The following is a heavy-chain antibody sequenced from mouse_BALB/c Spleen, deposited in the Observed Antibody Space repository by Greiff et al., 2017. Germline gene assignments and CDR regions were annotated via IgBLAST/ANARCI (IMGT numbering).Heavy chain of an antibody. CDR2: IDPENGDT. V-gene: IGHV14-4*02. J-gene: IGHJ3*01. CDR3: NATYDYVRFAY. Sequence: VQLKESGAELVRSGASVKLSCTASGFNIKDYYMHWVKQRPEQGLEWIGWIDPENGDTEYAPKFQGKATMTADTSSNTAYLQLSSLTSEDTAVYYCNATYDYVRFAYWGQGTLVTVSA. D-gene: IGHD2-4*01. CDR1: GFNIKDYY.